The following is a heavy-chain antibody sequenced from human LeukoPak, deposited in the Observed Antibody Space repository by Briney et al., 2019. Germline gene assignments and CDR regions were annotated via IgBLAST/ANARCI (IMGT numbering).Heavy chain of an antibody. J-gene: IGHJ4*02. CDR2: IRSKAYGGTT. CDR1: GFTFGDYA. CDR3: TRDAAVEGYYFDY. D-gene: IGHD2-15*01. V-gene: IGHV3-49*04. Sequence: PGGSLRLSCTASGFTFGDYAMSWVRQAPGKGLEWVGFIRSKAYGGTTEYAASVKGRFTISRDDSKSIACLQMNSLKTEDTAVYYCTRDAAVEGYYFDYWGQGTLVTVSS.